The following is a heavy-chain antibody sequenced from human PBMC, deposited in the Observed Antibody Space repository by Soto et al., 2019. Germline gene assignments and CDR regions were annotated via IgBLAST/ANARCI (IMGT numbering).Heavy chain of an antibody. Sequence: NPGGSLRLSCAASGFTFSDYYMSWIRQAPGKGLEWVSYISSSGSTVYYADSVKGRFTISRDNVKNSLYLQMNSLRAEDTAVYYCARVKVVVTLDAFDIWGQGTMVTVSS. D-gene: IGHD3-22*01. CDR3: ARVKVVVTLDAFDI. V-gene: IGHV3-11*01. J-gene: IGHJ3*02. CDR2: ISSSGSTV. CDR1: GFTFSDYY.